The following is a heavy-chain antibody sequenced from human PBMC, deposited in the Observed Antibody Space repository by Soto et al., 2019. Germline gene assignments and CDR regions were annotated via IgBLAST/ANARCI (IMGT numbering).Heavy chain of an antibody. D-gene: IGHD3-10*01. J-gene: IGHJ4*02. CDR3: ARGGVAYAEAHY. Sequence: EVHLVESGGGLVQPGGSLRLSCAASGFTFRNYWMSWVRQTPGKGLEWVADIKPDGSDTYYVDSVKGRFAISRDNAKNSVYLQMSSLRDEDTAVYYCARGGVAYAEAHYWGQGTLGTVSS. V-gene: IGHV3-7*05. CDR2: IKPDGSDT. CDR1: GFTFRNYW.